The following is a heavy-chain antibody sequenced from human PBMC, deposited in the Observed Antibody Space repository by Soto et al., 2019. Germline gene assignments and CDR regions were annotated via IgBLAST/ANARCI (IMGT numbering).Heavy chain of an antibody. D-gene: IGHD6-6*01. CDR2: VNPNGGST. CDR3: ASGLASGDY. Sequence: QVQLVQSGAEVKEPGASVKISCKASGYTFTSFYIHWVRQAPGQGLEWMGIVNPNGGSTNYAQNFKGRITISRDTSTSTVYMDLSSLRSEDTAVYYCASGLASGDYWGQGTLVTVSS. J-gene: IGHJ4*02. CDR1: GYTFTSFY. V-gene: IGHV1-46*03.